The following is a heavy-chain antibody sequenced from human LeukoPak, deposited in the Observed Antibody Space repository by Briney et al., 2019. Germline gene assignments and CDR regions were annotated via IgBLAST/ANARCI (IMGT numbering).Heavy chain of an antibody. CDR2: ISNSSTYI. Sequence: PGGSLRLSCVASGFTFSSYSMKWVRQAPGKGLEWVASISNSSTYIYYADSVKGRFTISRDNAKNSLYLHMNSLRAEDTAVYYCARASGAYWGQGTLVTVSS. J-gene: IGHJ4*02. CDR1: GFTFSSYS. V-gene: IGHV3-21*01. CDR3: ARASGAY. D-gene: IGHD1-26*01.